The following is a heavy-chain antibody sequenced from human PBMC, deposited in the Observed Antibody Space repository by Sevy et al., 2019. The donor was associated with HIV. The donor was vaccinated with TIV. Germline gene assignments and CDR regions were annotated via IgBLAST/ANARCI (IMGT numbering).Heavy chain of an antibody. CDR2: IKQDGSEK. V-gene: IGHV3-7*01. CDR1: GFTFSSYW. J-gene: IGHJ6*02. CDR3: ARELGQSGYQLLVYYYYGMDV. D-gene: IGHD2-2*01. Sequence: GGSLRLSCAASGFTFSSYWMSWVRQAPGKGLEWVANIKQDGSEKYYVDSVKGRFTNSRDNAKNSLYLQMNSLRAEDTAVYYCARELGQSGYQLLVYYYYGMDVWGQGTTVTVSS.